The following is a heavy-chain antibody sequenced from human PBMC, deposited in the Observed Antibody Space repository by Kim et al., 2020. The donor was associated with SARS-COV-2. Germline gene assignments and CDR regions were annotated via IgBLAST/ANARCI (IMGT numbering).Heavy chain of an antibody. V-gene: IGHV3-23*01. CDR1: GFTFSSYA. D-gene: IGHD3-22*01. CDR3: AKDSYYYDSSGYVDY. CDR2: ISGSGGST. J-gene: IGHJ4*02. Sequence: GGSLRLSCAASGFTFSSYAMSWVRQAPGKGLEWVSAISGSGGSTYYADSVKGRFTISRDNSKNTLYLQMNSLRAEDTAVYYCAKDSYYYDSSGYVDYWGQGTLVTVSS.